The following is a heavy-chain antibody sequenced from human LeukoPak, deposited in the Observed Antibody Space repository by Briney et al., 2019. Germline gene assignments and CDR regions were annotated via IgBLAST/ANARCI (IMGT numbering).Heavy chain of an antibody. CDR3: SKWGDYDVLTGYYDSDF. J-gene: IGHJ4*02. CDR2: ISESGDNT. D-gene: IGHD3-9*01. CDR1: GFTFSNYA. V-gene: IGHV3-23*01. Sequence: SGGSLRLSCAASGFTFSNYAMSWVRQAPGKGLEWVSIISESGDNTYYADSVKGRFSISRDNSKNTLFLQMNSLRVEDTALYYCSKWGDYDVLTGYYDSDFWGQGTLVTVSS.